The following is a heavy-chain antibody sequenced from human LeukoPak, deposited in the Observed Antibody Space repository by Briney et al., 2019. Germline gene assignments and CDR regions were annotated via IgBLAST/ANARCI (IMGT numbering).Heavy chain of an antibody. CDR1: GGSFSGYY. CDR3: ARSDLGYFDY. J-gene: IGHJ4*02. D-gene: IGHD7-27*01. Sequence: PSETLSLTCAVYGGSFSGYYWSWIRQPPGKGLEWIGEINHSGSTNYNPSLKGRVTISVDTSKNQFSLKLSSVTAADTAVYYCARSDLGYFDYWGQGTLVTVSS. CDR2: INHSGST. V-gene: IGHV4-34*01.